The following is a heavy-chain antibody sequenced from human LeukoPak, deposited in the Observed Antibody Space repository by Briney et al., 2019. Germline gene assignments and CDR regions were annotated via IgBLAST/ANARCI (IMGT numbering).Heavy chain of an antibody. J-gene: IGHJ3*02. V-gene: IGHV4-34*01. CDR1: GGSFSGYY. CDR3: ARPQGGFGVRAFDI. CDR2: INHSGST. D-gene: IGHD3-10*01. Sequence: SETLSLTCAVYGGSFSGYYWSWIRQPPGKGLEWIGEINHSGSTNYNPSLKSRVTISVDTSKNQFSLKLSSVTAADTAVYYCARPQGGFGVRAFDIWGQGTMVTVSS.